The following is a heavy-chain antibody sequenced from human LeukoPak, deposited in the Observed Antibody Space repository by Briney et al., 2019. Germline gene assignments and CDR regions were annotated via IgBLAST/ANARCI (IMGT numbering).Heavy chain of an antibody. V-gene: IGHV3-21*01. D-gene: IGHD3-3*01. CDR2: ISGTSSYR. CDR1: GFTFSRYT. CDR3: ARDASPYDSINWFDP. Sequence: GGSLRLSCAASGFTFSRYTMNWVRQVPGKGLEWVSSISGTSSYRYYAESVKGRFSISRDDATNSVYLQMNSLRVEDTAVYCCARDASPYDSINWFDPWGQGTLVTVSS. J-gene: IGHJ5*02.